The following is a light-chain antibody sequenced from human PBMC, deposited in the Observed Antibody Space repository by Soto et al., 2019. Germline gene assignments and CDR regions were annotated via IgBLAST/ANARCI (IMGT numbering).Light chain of an antibody. V-gene: IGLV3-21*02. J-gene: IGLJ1*01. CDR2: EDS. Sequence: YELTQPPSVSVAPGQTARITCGGNNIGSKSMHWYQQKPGQAPVLVVYEDSDRPSGIPERFSGSNSGNTATLTISRGEAGDEADYYCQVWDSSSDHYVFGTGTKV. CDR1: NIGSKS. CDR3: QVWDSSSDHYV.